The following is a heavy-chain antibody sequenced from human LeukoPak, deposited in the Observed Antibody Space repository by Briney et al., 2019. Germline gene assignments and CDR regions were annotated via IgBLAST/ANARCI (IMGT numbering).Heavy chain of an antibody. CDR3: ARGLGVVMGYYYYYMDV. Sequence: SETLSLTXAVYGGSFSGYYWSWIRQPPGKGLEWIGEINHSGSTNYNPSLKSRVTISVDTSKNQFSLKLSSVTAADTAVYYCARGLGVVMGYYYYYMDVWGKGTTVTVSS. V-gene: IGHV4-34*01. D-gene: IGHD3-3*01. J-gene: IGHJ6*03. CDR2: INHSGST. CDR1: GGSFSGYY.